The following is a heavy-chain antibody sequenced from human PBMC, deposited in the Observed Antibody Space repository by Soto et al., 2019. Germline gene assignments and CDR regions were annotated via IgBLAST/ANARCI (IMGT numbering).Heavy chain of an antibody. D-gene: IGHD4-17*01. CDR1: GDSVSTNSAT. CDR3: ARDSPGYGDNVLFDY. CDR2: TYYRSKWYN. Sequence: SQTLSLTCAISGDSVSTNSATWDWIRQSPSRGLEWLGRTYYRSKWYNDYAVSVKGRITINPDTSNNQLSLQLNSVTPDDTAVYYCARDSPGYGDNVLFDYWGQGTPVTVSS. J-gene: IGHJ4*02. V-gene: IGHV6-1*01.